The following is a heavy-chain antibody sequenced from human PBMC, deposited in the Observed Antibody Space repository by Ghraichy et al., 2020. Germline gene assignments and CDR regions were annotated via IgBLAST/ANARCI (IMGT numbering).Heavy chain of an antibody. D-gene: IGHD3-16*01. J-gene: IGHJ5*02. CDR2: ITTGGGNS. V-gene: IGHV3-21*05. CDR1: GFTFSNYR. Sequence: GGSLRLSCAASGFTFSNYRMSWVRQAPGKGLEWVSYITTGGGNSYYADSVKGRFTISGDNAKNSLYLQMNSLRAEDTAVYYCARGDGGGNPPFETWGQATLFTLPS. CDR3: ARGDGGGNPPFET.